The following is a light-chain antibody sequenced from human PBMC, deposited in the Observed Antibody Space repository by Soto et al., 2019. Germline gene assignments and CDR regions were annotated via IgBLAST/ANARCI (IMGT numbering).Light chain of an antibody. CDR2: AAS. J-gene: IGKJ1*01. CDR3: QQYNNWLWT. V-gene: IGKV1-9*01. CDR1: QDITTY. Sequence: DIQLTQSPSFLSASVVDRVTVTCRASQDITTYLAWYQQKPGKAPKLLINAASTLQSGVPSRFSGSGSGTEFTLTISSLQSEDFAVYYCQQYNNWLWTFGQGTKVDIK.